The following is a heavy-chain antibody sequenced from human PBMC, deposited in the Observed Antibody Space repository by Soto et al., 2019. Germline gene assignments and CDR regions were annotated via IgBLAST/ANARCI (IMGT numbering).Heavy chain of an antibody. CDR3: ARGAPDYYGSGSEGNFDY. Sequence: PSETLSLTCAVSGGSISSGGYSWSWIRQPPGKGLEWIGYIYHSGSTYYNPSLKSRVTISVDRSKNQFSLKLSSVTAADTAVYYCARGAPDYYGSGSEGNFDYWGQGTLVTVSS. D-gene: IGHD3-10*01. CDR1: GGSISSGGYS. CDR2: IYHSGST. V-gene: IGHV4-30-2*01. J-gene: IGHJ4*02.